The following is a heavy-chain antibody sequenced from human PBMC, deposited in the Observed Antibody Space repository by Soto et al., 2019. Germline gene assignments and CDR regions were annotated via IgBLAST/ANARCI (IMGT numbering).Heavy chain of an antibody. D-gene: IGHD6-6*01. V-gene: IGHV3-53*04. J-gene: IGHJ4*02. CDR3: ARGELGRIAALDY. CDR1: DYTVSSNY. CDR2: SYSGGST. Sequence: VQLVESGGGLVQPGGSLRLSCAASDYTVSSNYTSWVRQAPGKGLEWVSVSYSGGSTYYAGSVKGRFPISRHNSKNTLYLEMNSLIGEDTAVYYCARGELGRIAALDYWGQGTLVTVSS.